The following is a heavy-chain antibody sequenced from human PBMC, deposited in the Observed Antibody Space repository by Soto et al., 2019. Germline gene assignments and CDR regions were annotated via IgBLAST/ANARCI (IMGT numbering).Heavy chain of an antibody. CDR2: IWYDGRNK. V-gene: IGHV3-33*01. CDR3: ESAFNSCSGGNCYFDYYNGMDV. Sequence: GGSLRLSCGASGFTFSSYGMHWVRQAPGKGLDWVAVIWYDGRNKYNADSVKGRFTISRDNSKNTLYLQMNSLRAEDTAVYYCESAFNSCSGGNCYFDYYNGMDVWGQGTTVTVYS. D-gene: IGHD2-15*01. J-gene: IGHJ6*02. CDR1: GFTFSSYG.